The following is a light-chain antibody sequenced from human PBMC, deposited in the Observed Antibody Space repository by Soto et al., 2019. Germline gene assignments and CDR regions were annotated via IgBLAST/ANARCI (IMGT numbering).Light chain of an antibody. V-gene: IGKV1-39*01. CDR1: QSINNE. CDR3: QQGYSTPPWT. J-gene: IGKJ1*01. Sequence: DIQMTQSPSSLSASVGDRVTITCRASQSINNELNWYQQTPGKAPKLLIYAASTLQSGVPSRFRGSGSGTDFTLTISSLQPEDFAVFYCQQGYSTPPWTFGQGTKVEI. CDR2: AAS.